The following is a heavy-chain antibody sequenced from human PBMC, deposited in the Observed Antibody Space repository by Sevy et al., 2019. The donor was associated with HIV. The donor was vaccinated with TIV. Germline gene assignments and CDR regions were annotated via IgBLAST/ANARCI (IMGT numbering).Heavy chain of an antibody. V-gene: IGHV3-21*01. J-gene: IGHJ4*02. Sequence: GGSLRLSCVASGFTFSSYSMNWVRQAPGKGLEWVSSISSSSSYIYYADSVKGRFTISRDNAKNSLYLQMNSLRAEDTAVYYCARRYSSIKSAASDYWGQGTLVTVSS. CDR2: ISSSSSYI. CDR1: GFTFSSYS. D-gene: IGHD2-21*01. CDR3: ARRYSSIKSAASDY.